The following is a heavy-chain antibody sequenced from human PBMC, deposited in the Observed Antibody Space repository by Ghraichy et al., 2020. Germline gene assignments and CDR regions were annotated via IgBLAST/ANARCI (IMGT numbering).Heavy chain of an antibody. CDR2: ISGSGGTT. J-gene: IGHJ5*02. CDR1: GFTFISSA. V-gene: IGHV3-23*01. Sequence: GGSLRLSCAVSGFTFISSAMSWVRQAPGKGLEWVLEISGSGGTTYYADSVKGRFTISRDNSKNTLYLQMNSLRVEDTAVYYCVKDIRWSGSLEWYGWFDPWGQGTLVTVSS. D-gene: IGHD3-3*01. CDR3: VKDIRWSGSLEWYGWFDP.